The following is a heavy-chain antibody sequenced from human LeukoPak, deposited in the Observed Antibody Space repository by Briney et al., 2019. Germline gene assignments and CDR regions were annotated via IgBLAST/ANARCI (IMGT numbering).Heavy chain of an antibody. D-gene: IGHD3-22*01. CDR2: ISWNSGSI. Sequence: GGSLRLSCAASGFTFDDYAMHWVRQAPGKGLEWVSGISWNSGSIGYADSVKGRFTISRDNAKNSLYLQMNSLRAEDTAVYYCARDIYDSSGYYSAAFDYWGQGTLVTVSS. CDR3: ARDIYDSSGYYSAAFDY. CDR1: GFTFDDYA. J-gene: IGHJ4*02. V-gene: IGHV3-9*01.